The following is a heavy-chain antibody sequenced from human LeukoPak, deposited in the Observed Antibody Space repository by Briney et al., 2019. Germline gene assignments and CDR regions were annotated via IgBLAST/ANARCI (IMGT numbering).Heavy chain of an antibody. Sequence: GGSLRLSCAASGFTVSSNYMSWVRQAPGKGLEWVSVIYSGGSTYYADSVKGRFTISRDNSKNTLYLQMNSLRAEDTAVYYCAKVRDGWDAFDIWGQGTMVTVSS. J-gene: IGHJ3*02. CDR3: AKVRDGWDAFDI. CDR2: IYSGGST. V-gene: IGHV3-66*01. CDR1: GFTVSSNY. D-gene: IGHD5-24*01.